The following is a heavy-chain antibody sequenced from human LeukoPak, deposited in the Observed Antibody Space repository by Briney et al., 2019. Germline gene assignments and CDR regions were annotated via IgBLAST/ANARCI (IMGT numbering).Heavy chain of an antibody. CDR1: GGTFSRHD. V-gene: IGHV1-69*13. CDR2: ITPMFGTA. J-gene: IGHJ4*02. Sequence: GASVKVSCKASGGTFSRHDISWVRQAPGQGLEWMGGITPMFGTAVYAQKLQGRVTITAVESMSTAYMELSSLRSEDTAIYYCARGWLAETTVVTPYNYWGQGTLVTVSS. CDR3: ARGWLAETTVVTPYNY. D-gene: IGHD4-23*01.